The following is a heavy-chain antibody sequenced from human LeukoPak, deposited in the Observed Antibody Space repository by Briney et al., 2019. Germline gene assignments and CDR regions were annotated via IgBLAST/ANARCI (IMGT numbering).Heavy chain of an antibody. V-gene: IGHV3-23*01. Sequence: RGSLRLSCAASGFTFSSYAMSWVRQAPGKGLEWVSAISGSGGSTYYADSVKGRFTISRDNSKNTLYLQMNSLRAEDTAVYYCAKDRRVEMATIQTYWGQGTLVTVSS. J-gene: IGHJ4*02. D-gene: IGHD5-24*01. CDR1: GFTFSSYA. CDR3: AKDRRVEMATIQTY. CDR2: ISGSGGST.